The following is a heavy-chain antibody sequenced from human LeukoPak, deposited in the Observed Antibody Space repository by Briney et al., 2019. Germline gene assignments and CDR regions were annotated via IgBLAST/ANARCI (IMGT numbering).Heavy chain of an antibody. D-gene: IGHD3-3*01. V-gene: IGHV3-23*01. J-gene: IGHJ4*02. Sequence: GGSLRLSCVASGFTFSTYAMGWARQAPGKGLEWVSGISDGVGSAYYADSVKGRFTISRDNSKNTLYLQMNSLRAEDTAVYYCAKDSSFGTFDYWGQGTLVTVSS. CDR2: ISDGVGSA. CDR1: GFTFSTYA. CDR3: AKDSSFGTFDY.